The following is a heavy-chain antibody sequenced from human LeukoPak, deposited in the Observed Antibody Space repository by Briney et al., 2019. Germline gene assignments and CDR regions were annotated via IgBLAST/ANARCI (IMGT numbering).Heavy chain of an antibody. CDR2: IYYSGST. CDR3: ARVGSGWYGGGYYYYYYMDV. J-gene: IGHJ6*03. V-gene: IGHV4-39*07. D-gene: IGHD6-19*01. CDR1: GGSISSSSYY. Sequence: PSETLSLTCTVSGGSISSSSYYWGWIRQPPGKGLEWIGSIYYSGSTYYNPSLKSRVTISVDTSKNQFSLKLSSVTAADTAVYYCARVGSGWYGGGYYYYYYMDVWGKGTTVTISS.